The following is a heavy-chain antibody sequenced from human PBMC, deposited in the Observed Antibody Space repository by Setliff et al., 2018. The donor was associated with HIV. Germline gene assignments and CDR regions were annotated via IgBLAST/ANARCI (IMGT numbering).Heavy chain of an antibody. V-gene: IGHV4-31*03. D-gene: IGHD6-6*01. CDR2: IYYIGNT. CDR3: ARRTAPPSGFYSHYYFDV. Sequence: PSETLSLTCTVSGGSISGGGYYWSWIRQHPGKGLDWIGNIYYIGNTDYNPSLKSRVTISIDTSKNQFSLKVNSVTAADTAVYYCARRTAPPSGFYSHYYFDVWGKGTTVTVS. CDR1: GGSISGGGYY. J-gene: IGHJ6*03.